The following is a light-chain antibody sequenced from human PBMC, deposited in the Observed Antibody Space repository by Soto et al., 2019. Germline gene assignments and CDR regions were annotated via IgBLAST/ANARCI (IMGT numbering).Light chain of an antibody. V-gene: IGKV3-20*01. CDR1: QSVSSTS. J-gene: IGKJ5*01. CDR3: HQYGNYGIT. Sequence: EIVLTQSPGTLSLSPGERATLSCRASQSVSSTSLACYQQKPGQAPRLLIYGASSRATGIPDRFSGSGSGTDFTLTLSRLEPEDFAVYYCHQYGNYGITFGQGTRLEIK. CDR2: GAS.